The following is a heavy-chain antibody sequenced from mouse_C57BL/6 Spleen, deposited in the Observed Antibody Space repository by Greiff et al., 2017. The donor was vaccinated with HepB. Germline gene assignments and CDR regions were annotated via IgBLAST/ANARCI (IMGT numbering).Heavy chain of an antibody. V-gene: IGHV3-6*01. CDR1: GYSITSGYY. J-gene: IGHJ2*01. D-gene: IGHD2-3*01. CDR2: ISYDGSN. Sequence: VQLKESGPGLVKPSQSLSLTCSVTGYSITSGYYWNWIRQFPGNKLEWMGYISYDGSNNYNPSLKNRISITRDTSKNQFFLKLNSVTTEDTATYYCASDGYYPFDYWGQGTTLTVSS. CDR3: ASDGYYPFDY.